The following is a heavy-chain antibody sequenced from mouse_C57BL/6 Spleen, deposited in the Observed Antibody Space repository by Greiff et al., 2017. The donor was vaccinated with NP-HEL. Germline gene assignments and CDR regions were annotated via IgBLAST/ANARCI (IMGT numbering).Heavy chain of an antibody. CDR2: INSDGGST. V-gene: IGHV5-2*01. J-gene: IGHJ1*03. CDR3: ARHMSQLGYFDV. Sequence: DVQLQESGGGLVQPGESLKLSCESNEYEFPSHDMSWVRKTPEKRLELVAAINSDGGSTYYPDTMESRFIISRDNTKQTLYLQMSSLRSEDTALYYCARHMSQLGYFDVWGTGTTVTVSS. CDR1: EYEFPSHD.